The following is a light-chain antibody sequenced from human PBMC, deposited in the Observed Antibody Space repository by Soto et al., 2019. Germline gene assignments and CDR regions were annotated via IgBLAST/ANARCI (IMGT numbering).Light chain of an antibody. J-gene: IGKJ1*01. CDR1: PSISTY. CDR2: AAS. V-gene: IGKV1-39*01. Sequence: DIQMTQSPSSLSASVGDRVTITCRASPSISTYLNWYHQKPGKAPKLLIYAASSLQSGVPSRFSGSGSGTDFTLTISSLQPEDFATYYCQQSYSTPPTFGQGTKVDIK. CDR3: QQSYSTPPT.